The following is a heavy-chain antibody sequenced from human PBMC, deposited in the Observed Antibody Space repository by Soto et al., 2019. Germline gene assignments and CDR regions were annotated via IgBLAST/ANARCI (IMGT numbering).Heavy chain of an antibody. CDR1: GGSISSSSYY. V-gene: IGHV4-39*01. Sequence: PSETLSLTCTVSGGSISSSSYYWGWIRQPPGKGPEWIGSIFYSGSTYYNPSLKSRVTISVDTSKSQFSLKLSSVTAADTAVYYCTCIFSGGYGYGFYYYGMDVWGQGTTVTVSS. J-gene: IGHJ6*02. CDR2: IFYSGST. CDR3: TCIFSGGYGYGFYYYGMDV. D-gene: IGHD5-18*01.